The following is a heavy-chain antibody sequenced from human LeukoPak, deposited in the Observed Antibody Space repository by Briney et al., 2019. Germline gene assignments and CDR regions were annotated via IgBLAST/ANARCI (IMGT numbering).Heavy chain of an antibody. Sequence: PSETLSLTCSVSGGPISSYYWSWIRPPPGKGLEWIGYLYYSGSTKYNPSLKTRLTICVHTHKNQFSLKLISVPAAHPPVLYCARTYDDFWSGQGFYPWGQGALVTVSS. D-gene: IGHD3-3*01. V-gene: IGHV4-59*01. J-gene: IGHJ5*02. CDR3: ARTYDDFWSGQGFYP. CDR1: GGPISSYY. CDR2: LYYSGST.